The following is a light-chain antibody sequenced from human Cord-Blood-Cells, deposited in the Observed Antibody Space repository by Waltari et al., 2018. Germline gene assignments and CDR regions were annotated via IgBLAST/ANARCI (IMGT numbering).Light chain of an antibody. CDR2: KDS. CDR3: QSADSSGTYVV. J-gene: IGLJ2*01. CDR1: ALPKQY. Sequence: SYELTQPPSVSVSPGQTARITCSGDALPKQYAYWYQQKPGQAPVLGIYKDSERPSGIPERVSGSSSGTTVTLTISGVQAEYEADYYCQSADSSGTYVVFGGGTKLTVL. V-gene: IGLV3-25*02.